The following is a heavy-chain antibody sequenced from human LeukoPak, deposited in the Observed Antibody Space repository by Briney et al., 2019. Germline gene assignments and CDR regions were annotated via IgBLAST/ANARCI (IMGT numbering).Heavy chain of an antibody. CDR3: ARGGNCSGGSCYSDRGWFDP. D-gene: IGHD2-15*01. CDR1: GGSISSYY. CDR2: IYYSGST. J-gene: IGHJ5*02. V-gene: IGHV4-59*01. Sequence: SETLSLTCTVSGGSISSYYWSWIRQPPGKGLEWIGYIYYSGSTNYNPSLKSRVTISVGTSKNQFSLKLSSVTAADTAVYYCARGGNCSGGSCYSDRGWFDPWGQGILVTVSS.